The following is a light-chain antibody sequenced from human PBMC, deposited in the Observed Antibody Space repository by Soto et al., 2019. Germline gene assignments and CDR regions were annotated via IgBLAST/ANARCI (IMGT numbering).Light chain of an antibody. V-gene: IGLV2-14*03. CDR1: SSDIGGYNH. CDR2: DID. CDR3: CAYTARTTLSWI. Sequence: QSALTQPTSVSGSPGQSITISCTGVSSDIGGYNHVSWYQQHPGKVPRLILYDIDNRPLGVSTRFSGSQSGNTASLSISGLQAEDEADYYCCAYTARTTLSWIFGGGTQLTVL. J-gene: IGLJ3*02.